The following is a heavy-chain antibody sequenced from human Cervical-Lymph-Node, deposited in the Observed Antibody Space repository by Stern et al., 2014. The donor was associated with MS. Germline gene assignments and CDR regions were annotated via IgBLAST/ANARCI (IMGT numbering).Heavy chain of an antibody. CDR1: GYRFTSYG. V-gene: IGHV1-18*01. CDR2: ISGYSVHT. CDR3: VRDRTAAAIVDNWLDA. Sequence: QMQLVQSGGEVRKPGASVKVSCKTSGYRFTSYGVSWVRQAPGQGLEWMGWISGYSVHTKYEQKFQGRVIVTADSSTSTVYMEVRTLRSDDTGVYYCVRDRTAAAIVDNWLDAWGQGTPVTVSS. J-gene: IGHJ5*02. D-gene: IGHD2-2*01.